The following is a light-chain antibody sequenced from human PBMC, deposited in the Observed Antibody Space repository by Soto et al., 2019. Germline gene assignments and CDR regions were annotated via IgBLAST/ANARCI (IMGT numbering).Light chain of an antibody. J-gene: IGLJ2*01. CDR3: SSYTSSRTHVV. Sequence: QSALTQPASVSGSPGQSITISCTGTSSDVGGYNYVSWYQQHPGTAPKLMIYDVSNRPSGVSNRFSGSKAGNTASLTISGLQAEDEADYYCSSYTSSRTHVVFGGGTKLTVL. CDR2: DVS. V-gene: IGLV2-14*01. CDR1: SSDVGGYNY.